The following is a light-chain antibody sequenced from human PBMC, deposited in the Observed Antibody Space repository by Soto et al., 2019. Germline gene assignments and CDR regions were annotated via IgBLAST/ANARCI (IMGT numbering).Light chain of an antibody. J-gene: IGKJ2*01. V-gene: IGKV3-15*01. CDR3: QSYNDWTFA. Sequence: EIVLTQSPATLSVSPGDRVTLSCRASESLFGFLAWYQQKPGQSPRLLIYGGSTRATGIPARFSGSGSATDFTLTISSLQSEDFAVYFGQSYNDWTFASGLGTKLEI. CDR2: GGS. CDR1: ESLFGF.